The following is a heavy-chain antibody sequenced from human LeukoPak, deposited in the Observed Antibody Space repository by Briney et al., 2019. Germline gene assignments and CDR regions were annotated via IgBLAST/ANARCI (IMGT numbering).Heavy chain of an antibody. J-gene: IGHJ6*02. CDR2: ISSSGSTI. CDR1: GFTFSDYY. Sequence: GGSLRLSCAASGFTFSDYYMSWIREAPGKGLKACSYISSSGSTIYYADSVKGRFTISRDNAKNSLYLQMNRLRAEDTAVYYCARDGTQRYYDFWSGYSGYYYGMDVWGQGTTVTVSS. D-gene: IGHD3-3*01. CDR3: ARDGTQRYYDFWSGYSGYYYGMDV. V-gene: IGHV3-11*01.